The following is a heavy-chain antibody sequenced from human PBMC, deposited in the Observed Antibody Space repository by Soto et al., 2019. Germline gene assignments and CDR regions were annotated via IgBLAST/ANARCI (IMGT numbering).Heavy chain of an antibody. CDR2: INDSGSS. V-gene: IGHV4-34*01. CDR1: GGSFSGYY. D-gene: IGHD3-10*01. J-gene: IGHJ6*03. Sequence: QVQLQQWGAGLLKPSETLSLTCAVYGGSFSGYYWSWIRQPPGKGMEWIGEINDSGSSNYNPSLKSRVTISVDTPKHHFSLKLSSVTDADTAVYYCARGLLLGFGGLSRRGGYYYYMDVWGKGTMVTASS. CDR3: ARGLLLGFGGLSRRGGYYYYMDV.